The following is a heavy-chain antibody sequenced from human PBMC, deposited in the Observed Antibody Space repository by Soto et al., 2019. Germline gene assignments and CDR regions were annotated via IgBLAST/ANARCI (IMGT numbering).Heavy chain of an antibody. CDR3: ARDPGRIVAFGGAFDI. V-gene: IGHV1-46*03. D-gene: IGHD1-26*01. J-gene: IGHJ3*02. CDR1: GYTFTSYY. CDR2: INPSGGST. Sequence: ASVKVSCKASGYTFTSYYMHWVRQAPGQGLEWMGIINPSGGSTSYAQKFQGRVTMTRDTSTSTVYMELSSLRSEDTAVYYCARDPGRIVAFGGAFDISGQGTMVTVSS.